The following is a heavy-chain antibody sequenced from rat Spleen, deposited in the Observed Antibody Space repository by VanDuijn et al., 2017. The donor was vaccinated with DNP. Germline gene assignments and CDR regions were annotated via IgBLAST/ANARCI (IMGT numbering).Heavy chain of an antibody. Sequence: EVRLVETGGGLVQPGRSLKLSCAASGFTFSDYNMAWVRQAPKKGLEWVATISYDGSSTYYRDSVKGRFTISRDNARSTLYLQMDSLRSEDTATYYCATRGNYGGYDFWGQGVMVTVSS. CDR2: ISYDGSST. V-gene: IGHV5-7*01. CDR3: ATRGNYGGYDF. CDR1: GFTFSDYN. D-gene: IGHD1-11*01. J-gene: IGHJ2*01.